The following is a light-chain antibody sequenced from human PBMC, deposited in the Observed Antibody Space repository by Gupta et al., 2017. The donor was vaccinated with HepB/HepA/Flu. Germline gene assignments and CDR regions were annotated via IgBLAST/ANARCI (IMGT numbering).Light chain of an antibody. CDR1: QTISSY. CDR3: QQGYSIPS. J-gene: IGKJ4*01. V-gene: IGKV1-39*01. Sequence: DIQMTQSPTSLSAFVGDRVTIACRASQTISSYLNWYQQRPGEAPKVLIYATSTLQTRVPSRFSGTGSGTEFTLTISSLQPEDSATCYCQQGYSIPSFGGGTKVESK. CDR2: ATS.